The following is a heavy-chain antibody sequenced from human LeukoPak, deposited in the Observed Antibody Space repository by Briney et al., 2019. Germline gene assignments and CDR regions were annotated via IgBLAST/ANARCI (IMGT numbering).Heavy chain of an antibody. Sequence: GASVKVSCKASGYTFTSYYMHWVRQAPGQGLEWMGIINPSGGSTSYAQKFQGRVTMTRDMSTSTVYMELSSLRSEDTAVYYCARPKTKSRYCSGGSCYILGGLAFGIWGQGSMVTVSS. CDR1: GYTFTSYY. CDR3: ARPKTKSRYCSGGSCYILGGLAFGI. V-gene: IGHV1-46*01. J-gene: IGHJ3*02. D-gene: IGHD2-15*01. CDR2: INPSGGST.